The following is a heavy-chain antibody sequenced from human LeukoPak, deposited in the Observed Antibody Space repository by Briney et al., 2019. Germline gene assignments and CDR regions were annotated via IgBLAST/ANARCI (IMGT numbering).Heavy chain of an antibody. V-gene: IGHV1-2*02. CDR2: INPNSGGT. J-gene: IGHJ4*02. CDR1: GYTFTGYY. Sequence: GASVKVSCKASGYTFTGYYMHWVRQAPGQGLEWMGWINPNSGGTNYAQKFQGRVTMTRDTSISTAYMELSRLRSDDTAVYYCVAKLGYSSSWYFDYWGQGTLVTVSS. D-gene: IGHD6-13*01. CDR3: VAKLGYSSSWYFDY.